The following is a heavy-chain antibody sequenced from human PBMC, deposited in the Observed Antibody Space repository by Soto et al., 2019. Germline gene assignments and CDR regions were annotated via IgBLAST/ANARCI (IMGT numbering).Heavy chain of an antibody. V-gene: IGHV1-69*02. J-gene: IGHJ4*02. CDR3: ARVARRLRFLEWLGEN. CDR2: IIPILGIA. CDR1: GGTFSSYT. D-gene: IGHD3-3*01. Sequence: ASVKVSCKASGGTFSSYTISWVRQAPGQGLEWMGRIIPILGIANYAQKFQGRVTITADKSTSTAYMELSSLRSEDTAVYYCARVARRLRFLEWLGENWGQGTLVTVSS.